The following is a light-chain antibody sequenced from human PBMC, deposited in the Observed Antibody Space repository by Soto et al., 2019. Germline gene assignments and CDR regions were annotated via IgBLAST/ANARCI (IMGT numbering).Light chain of an antibody. V-gene: IGKV3-20*01. CDR1: QSVSSSY. CDR2: GAS. CDR3: QQYGSSPVT. Sequence: EIVLTQSPGTLSLSPGERATLSCRASQSVSSSYLAWYQRKPGQAPRLLIYGASSRATGIPDRFSGSGSGTDFTLSISRLEPEDFAVCYCQQYGSSPVTFGQGTKLDIK. J-gene: IGKJ1*01.